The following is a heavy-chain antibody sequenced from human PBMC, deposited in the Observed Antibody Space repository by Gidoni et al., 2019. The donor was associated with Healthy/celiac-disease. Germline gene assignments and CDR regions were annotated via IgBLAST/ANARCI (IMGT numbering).Heavy chain of an antibody. V-gene: IGHV4-4*07. Sequence: QVQLQESGPGLVKPSETLSLTCTVSGGSISRYYWSWIRPPAGKGLEWIGRIYTSWSTNYNPSLKSRVTMSVDTSKNPFSLKLRSVTAADTAVYYCAGDRTQQMNDAFDIWGQGTMVTVSS. CDR3: AGDRTQQMNDAFDI. D-gene: IGHD6-13*01. J-gene: IGHJ3*02. CDR2: IYTSWST. CDR1: GGSISRYY.